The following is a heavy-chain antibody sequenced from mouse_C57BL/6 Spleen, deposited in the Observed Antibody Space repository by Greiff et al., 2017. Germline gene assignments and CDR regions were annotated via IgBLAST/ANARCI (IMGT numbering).Heavy chain of an antibody. V-gene: IGHV1-52*01. D-gene: IGHD2-5*01. CDR3: ARISAYYSNYVAWFAY. Sequence: VQLQQPGAELVRPGSSVKLSCKASGYTFTSYWMHWVKQRPIQGLEWIGNIDPSDSETHYNQKFKDKATLTVDKSSSTAYMQLSSLTSEDSAVYYCARISAYYSNYVAWFAYWGQGTLVTVSA. CDR2: IDPSDSET. J-gene: IGHJ3*01. CDR1: GYTFTSYW.